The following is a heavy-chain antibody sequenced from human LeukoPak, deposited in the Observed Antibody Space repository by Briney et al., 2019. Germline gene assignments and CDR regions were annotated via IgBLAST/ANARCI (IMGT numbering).Heavy chain of an antibody. J-gene: IGHJ4*02. D-gene: IGHD4-17*01. CDR1: GYTFTTYG. V-gene: IGHV1-18*01. CDR2: ISAYNGNT. Sequence: ASVTVSCKASGYTFTTYGISWVRQAPGQGLEWMGWISAYNGNTNYAQMLQGRVTLTTDTSTSTAYMELRSLRSDDTAVYYCARSLGGDPKGDYWGQGTLVTVSS. CDR3: ARSLGGDPKGDY.